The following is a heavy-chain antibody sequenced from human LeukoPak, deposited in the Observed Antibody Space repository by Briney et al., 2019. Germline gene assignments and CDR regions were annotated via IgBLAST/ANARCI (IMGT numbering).Heavy chain of an antibody. CDR1: GIIFSSYT. J-gene: IGHJ4*02. D-gene: IGHD4-23*01. CDR3: ACGNLDY. CDR2: ISSSSSTI. Sequence: GGSLRLSCAASGIIFSSYTMNWVRQAPGKGLEWVSYISSSSSTIYYADSVEGRFIISRDNAKNSLYLQMNSLRAEDTAVYFCACGNLDYWGQGTLVTVSS. V-gene: IGHV3-48*01.